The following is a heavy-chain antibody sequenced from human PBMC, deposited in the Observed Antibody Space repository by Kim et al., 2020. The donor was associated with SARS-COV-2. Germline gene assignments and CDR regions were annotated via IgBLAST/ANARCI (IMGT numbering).Heavy chain of an antibody. CDR3: WRDSGCGSGWFDY. CDR1: GFTVSSNY. CDR2: IYSGGST. J-gene: IGHJ5*02. V-gene: IGHV3-66*01. Sequence: GGSLRLSCAASGFTVSSNYMSWVRQAPGKGLEWVSVIYSGGSTYYEDYVESSFTTSRDNSYNNLYLQMNNIRAADTAAYYCWRDSGCGSGWFDYWSQG. D-gene: IGHD6-19*01.